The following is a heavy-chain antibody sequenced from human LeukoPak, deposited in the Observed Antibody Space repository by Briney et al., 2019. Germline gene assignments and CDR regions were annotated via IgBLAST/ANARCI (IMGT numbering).Heavy chain of an antibody. CDR3: ARVAARPSRAFDY. Sequence: PSETLSLTCAVYGGSFSGYYWSWIRQPPGKGLEWIGRIYTSGSTNYNPSLKSRVTMSVDTSKNQFSLKLSSVTAADTAVYYCARVAARPSRAFDYWGQGTLVTVSS. J-gene: IGHJ4*02. D-gene: IGHD6-6*01. CDR2: IYTSGST. CDR1: GGSFSGYY. V-gene: IGHV4-59*10.